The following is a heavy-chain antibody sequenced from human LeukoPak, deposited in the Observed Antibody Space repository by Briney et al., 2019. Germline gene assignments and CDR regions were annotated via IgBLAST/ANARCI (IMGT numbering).Heavy chain of an antibody. V-gene: IGHV4-34*01. J-gene: IGHJ4*02. D-gene: IGHD6-6*01. CDR3: ARRRPQYSSPYYFDY. Sequence: SSETLSLTCAVYGGSFSGYYWSWIRQPPGKGLEWIGEINHSGSTNYNPSLKSRVTISVDTSKNQFSLKLSSVTAADTAVYYCARRRPQYSSPYYFDYWGQGTLVTVSS. CDR1: GGSFSGYY. CDR2: INHSGST.